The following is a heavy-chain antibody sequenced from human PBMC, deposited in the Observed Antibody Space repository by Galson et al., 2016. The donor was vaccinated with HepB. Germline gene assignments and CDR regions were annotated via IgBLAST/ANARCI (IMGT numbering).Heavy chain of an antibody. CDR1: EFTFSSSW. CDR3: AKDSGRHGWAFDI. D-gene: IGHD3-10*01. V-gene: IGHV3-23*01. J-gene: IGHJ3*02. Sequence: SLRLSCAGSEFTFSSSWLPWVRQAPGKGLEWVSAITGSAETTYYADSVQGRFIISRDNSKNKLFLEMNSLRSEDTAIYYRAKDSGRHGWAFDIWGQGTMVTVSP. CDR2: ITGSAETT.